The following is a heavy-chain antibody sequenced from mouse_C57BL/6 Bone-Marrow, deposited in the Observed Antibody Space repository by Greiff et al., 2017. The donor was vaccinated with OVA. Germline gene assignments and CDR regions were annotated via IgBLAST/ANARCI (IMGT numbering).Heavy chain of an antibody. Sequence: EVKLMESGGGLVKPGGSLKLSCAASGFTFSDYGMHWVRQAPEKGLEWVAYISSGSSTIYYADPVKGRFTISRDNAKNTLFLKMTSQRSENTAMYYCARKQRGRMDYWGQGTSVTVSS. J-gene: IGHJ4*01. V-gene: IGHV5-17*01. D-gene: IGHD6-1*01. CDR2: ISSGSSTI. CDR3: ARKQRGRMDY. CDR1: GFTFSDYG.